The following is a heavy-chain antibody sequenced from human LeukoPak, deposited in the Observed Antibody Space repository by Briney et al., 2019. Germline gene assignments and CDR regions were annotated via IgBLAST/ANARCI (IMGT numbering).Heavy chain of an antibody. V-gene: IGHV3-30*18. Sequence: SYDGSNKYYADSVKGRFTISRDNSKNTLYLQMNSLRVEDTAVYYCAKATVTTGYYYGMDVWGQGTTVTVSS. D-gene: IGHD4-11*01. CDR2: SYDGSNK. CDR3: AKATVTTGYYYGMDV. J-gene: IGHJ6*02.